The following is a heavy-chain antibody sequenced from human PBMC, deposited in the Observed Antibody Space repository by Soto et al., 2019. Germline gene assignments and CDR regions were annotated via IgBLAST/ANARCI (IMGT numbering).Heavy chain of an antibody. CDR1: GFTFSNAW. V-gene: IGHV3-15*01. CDR2: IKSKADGGKT. J-gene: IGHJ6*01. Sequence: GGSLRLSCAASGFTFSNAWMSWVRQAPGKGLEWVGRIKSKADGGKTDYPTPMKGRFIISRDDSRDTVYLQVNSLKTEDTAVYYCNTDLGGYCGSGGCFSYSYGMDVWGQGTTATASS. D-gene: IGHD1-26*01. CDR3: NTDLGGYCGSGGCFSYSYGMDV.